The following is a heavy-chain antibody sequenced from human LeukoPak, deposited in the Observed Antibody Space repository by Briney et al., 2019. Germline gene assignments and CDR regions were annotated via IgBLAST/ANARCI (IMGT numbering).Heavy chain of an antibody. CDR1: GGSISSGGYY. CDR3: ARDVYSNYYIDY. D-gene: IGHD4-11*01. V-gene: IGHV4-31*03. Sequence: PSETLSLTCTVSGGSISSGGYYWSWIRQHPGKGLEWIGYIYYSGSTYYNPSLKSRVTISVDTSKNQFSLKLSSVTAADTAVYYCARDVYSNYYIDYWGQGTLVTVSS. J-gene: IGHJ4*02. CDR2: IYYSGST.